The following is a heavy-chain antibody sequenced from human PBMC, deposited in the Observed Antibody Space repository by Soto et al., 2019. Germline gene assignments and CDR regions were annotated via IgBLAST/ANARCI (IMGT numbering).Heavy chain of an antibody. J-gene: IGHJ6*02. D-gene: IGHD2-15*01. CDR2: IYYSGST. Sequence: PSETLSLTCTVSGGSISSYYWIWIRQPPGKGLEWIGYIYYSGSTNYNPSLKSRVTISVDTSKNQFSLKLSSVTAADTAVYYCARVSPLGIYGMDVWGQGTTVTVS. CDR3: ARVSPLGIYGMDV. V-gene: IGHV4-59*01. CDR1: GGSISSYY.